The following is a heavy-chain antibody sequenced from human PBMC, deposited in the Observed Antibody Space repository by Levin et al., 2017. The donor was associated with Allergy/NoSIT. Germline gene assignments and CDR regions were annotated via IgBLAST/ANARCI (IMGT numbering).Heavy chain of an antibody. Sequence: QPGGSLRLSCAASGFTFDDYAMHWVRQAPGKGLGWVSGISWNSGSIGYADSVKGRFTISRDNAKNSLYLQMNSLRAEDTALYYCAKGKRASGSQREDAFDIWGRGTMVTVSS. V-gene: IGHV3-9*01. CDR1: GFTFDDYA. D-gene: IGHD1-26*01. J-gene: IGHJ3*02. CDR3: AKGKRASGSQREDAFDI. CDR2: ISWNSGSI.